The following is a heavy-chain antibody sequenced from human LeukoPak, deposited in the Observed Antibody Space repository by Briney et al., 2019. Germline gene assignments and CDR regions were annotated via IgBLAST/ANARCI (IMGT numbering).Heavy chain of an antibody. Sequence: GGSLRLSCAASGFTFSSYGMHWVRQAPGKGLEWVAFISYDGNNEYYADSVKGRFTISRDNSKNTLYLQINSLRAEDTAVYFCARPPGLAGHYSYYYGVDVWGQGTTVTVSS. CDR2: ISYDGNNE. V-gene: IGHV3-30*03. CDR1: GFTFSSYG. CDR3: ARPPGLAGHYSYYYGVDV. J-gene: IGHJ6*02. D-gene: IGHD6-19*01.